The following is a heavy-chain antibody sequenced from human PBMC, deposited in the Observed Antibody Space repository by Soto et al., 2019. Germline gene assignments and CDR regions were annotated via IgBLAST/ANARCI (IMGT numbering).Heavy chain of an antibody. CDR2: IRSSSSYI. CDR3: ARIPEAGYSSSWNSYYYYYGMDV. D-gene: IGHD6-13*01. CDR1: GFTFSSYS. J-gene: IGHJ6*02. V-gene: IGHV3-21*01. Sequence: GGSQRLSCAASGFTFSSYSMNWVRQAPGKGLEWVSSIRSSSSYIYYADSVKGRFTISRDNAKNSLYLQMNSLRAEDTAVYYCARIPEAGYSSSWNSYYYYYGMDVWGQGTTVTVSS.